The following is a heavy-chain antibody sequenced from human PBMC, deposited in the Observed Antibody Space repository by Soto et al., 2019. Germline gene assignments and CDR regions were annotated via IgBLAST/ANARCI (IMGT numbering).Heavy chain of an antibody. CDR3: AKGYTQFDY. V-gene: IGHV3-21*01. CDR2: ISSSSNYI. J-gene: IGHJ4*02. Sequence: EVQLVESGGGLVRPGGSLRLSCAASGFTFSSHSMNWVRQAPGKGLEWVSSISSSSNYIYYADSVKGRFTISRDNAKNSLYLQMNSLRAKDTAVYYCAKGYTQFDYCGQGTLVTVSS. CDR1: GFTFSSHS. D-gene: IGHD5-18*01.